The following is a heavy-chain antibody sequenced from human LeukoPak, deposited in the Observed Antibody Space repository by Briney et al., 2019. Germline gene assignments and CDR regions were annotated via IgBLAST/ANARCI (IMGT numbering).Heavy chain of an antibody. Sequence: PGGSLRLSCTTSGLTFSTSGFNWVRQAPGKGLEWVASIGPTGFDRYHADSIKGRFTISRDNANNFLYLQMDSLRAEYTAVYYCATETNGRHYDYWGQGTLLTVSS. CDR2: IGPTGFDR. CDR3: ATETNGRHYDY. CDR1: GLTFSTSG. D-gene: IGHD1-14*01. V-gene: IGHV3-21*06. J-gene: IGHJ4*02.